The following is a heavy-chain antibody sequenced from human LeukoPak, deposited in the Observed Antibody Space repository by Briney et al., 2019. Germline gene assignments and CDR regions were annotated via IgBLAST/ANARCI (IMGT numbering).Heavy chain of an antibody. J-gene: IGHJ4*02. Sequence: GGSLRLSCAASGFTFSSYAMHWVRQAPGKGLEWVSGISWNSGSIGYADSVKGRFTISRDNAKNSLYLQMNSLRAEDTALYYCAKDQLRSGDSSGYTFDYWGQGTLVTVSS. CDR1: GFTFSSYA. D-gene: IGHD3-22*01. CDR2: ISWNSGSI. CDR3: AKDQLRSGDSSGYTFDY. V-gene: IGHV3-9*01.